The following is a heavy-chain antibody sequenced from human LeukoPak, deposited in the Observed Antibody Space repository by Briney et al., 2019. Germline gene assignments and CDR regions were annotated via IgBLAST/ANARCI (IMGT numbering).Heavy chain of an antibody. Sequence: SAKVSCKASEGTFSRNAISWVRQAPGQGLEWMGGIIPIFGTANYAQKFQGRVTITADESTSTAYMELSSLRSEDTGVYYCAISVDYWGQGTLVTVSS. CDR2: IIPIFGTA. CDR1: EGTFSRNA. J-gene: IGHJ4*02. V-gene: IGHV1-69*13. CDR3: AISVDY.